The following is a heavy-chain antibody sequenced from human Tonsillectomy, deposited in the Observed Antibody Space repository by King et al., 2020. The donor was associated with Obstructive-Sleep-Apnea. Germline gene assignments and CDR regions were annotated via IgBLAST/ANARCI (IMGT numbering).Heavy chain of an antibody. CDR3: AGHDYGGKPTYYYFDL. D-gene: IGHD4-23*01. Sequence: QLQESGPGLVKPSETLSLTCTVSGGSISSSSYYWGWIRQPPGKGLEWIGSMYYSGSTYYNPSLKSRVTISVHTSKNQVSLQLSSGTAADTAVYYCAGHDYGGKPTYYYFDLWGRGTLLTVSS. CDR2: MYYSGST. J-gene: IGHJ2*01. V-gene: IGHV4-39*01. CDR1: GGSISSSSYY.